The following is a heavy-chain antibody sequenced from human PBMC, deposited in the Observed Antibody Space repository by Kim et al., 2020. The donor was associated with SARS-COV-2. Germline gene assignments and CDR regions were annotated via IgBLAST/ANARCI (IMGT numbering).Heavy chain of an antibody. CDR1: VGSIRRGGYY. CDR2: IYYSGST. CDR3: ARHLDYGAPPDD. V-gene: IGHV4-31*03. Sequence: SYTLSLTCTVSVGSIRRGGYYWSWIRQHPGKGLEWIGYIYYSGSTYYNPSLKSRVTISGDTSTNQFSLKLSSVTAADTAVYYGARHLDYGAPPDDWGQGTLVTVSS. D-gene: IGHD4-17*01. J-gene: IGHJ4*01.